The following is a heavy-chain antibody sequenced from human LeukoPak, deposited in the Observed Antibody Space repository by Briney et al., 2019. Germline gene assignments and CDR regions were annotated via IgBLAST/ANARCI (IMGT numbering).Heavy chain of an antibody. D-gene: IGHD3-22*01. CDR2: ISTTSTYI. V-gene: IGHV3-21*01. CDR1: GFTFSSYS. Sequence: GGSLRLSCAASGFTFSSYSMKWVRQAPGKGLEWVSSISTTSTYIYYADSVKGRFTISRDNAKNSLYLQMNSLRAKDTALYYCARERGDYDGSGTDYWGQGTLVTVSS. CDR3: ARERGDYDGSGTDY. J-gene: IGHJ4*02.